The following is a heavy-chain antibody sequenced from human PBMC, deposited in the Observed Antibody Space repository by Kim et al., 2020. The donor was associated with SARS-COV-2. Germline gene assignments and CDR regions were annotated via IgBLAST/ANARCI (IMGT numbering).Heavy chain of an antibody. D-gene: IGHD3-9*01. Sequence: YAQGFPGRFVFSLDTSVSTSYLQISSLKAEDTAVYYCARGNGYFDWLLLDYWGQGTLVTVSS. CDR3: ARGNGYFDWLLLDY. V-gene: IGHV7-4-1*02. J-gene: IGHJ4*02.